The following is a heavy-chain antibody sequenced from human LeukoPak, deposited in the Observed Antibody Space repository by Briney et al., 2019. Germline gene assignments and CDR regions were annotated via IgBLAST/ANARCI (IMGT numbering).Heavy chain of an antibody. CDR1: GFTFSSYS. CDR3: AGRRVLDASFDY. V-gene: IGHV3-21*01. J-gene: IGHJ4*02. CDR2: ISSSSSYI. Sequence: GGSLRLSCAASGFTFSSYSMNWVRQAPGKGLEWVSSISSSSSYIYYADSVKGRFTISRDNSKNTLFLQMNRLRAEDTAVYYCAGRRVLDASFDYWGQGTLVTVSS. D-gene: IGHD3-16*01.